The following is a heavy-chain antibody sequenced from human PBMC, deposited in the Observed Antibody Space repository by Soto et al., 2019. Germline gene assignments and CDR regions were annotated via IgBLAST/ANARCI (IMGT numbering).Heavy chain of an antibody. D-gene: IGHD3-22*01. J-gene: IGHJ5*02. CDR3: ARLRPSTYYYDSSGSRAP. Sequence: SETLSLTCAVYGGSFSGYYWSWIRQPPGKGLEWIGEINHSGSTNYNPSLKSRVTISVDTSKNQFSLKLSSVTAADTAVYYCARLRPSTYYYDSSGSRAPWGQGTLVTVSS. CDR2: INHSGST. V-gene: IGHV4-34*01. CDR1: GGSFSGYY.